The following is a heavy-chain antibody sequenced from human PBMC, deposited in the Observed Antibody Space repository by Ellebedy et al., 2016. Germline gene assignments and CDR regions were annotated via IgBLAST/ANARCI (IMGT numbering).Heavy chain of an antibody. CDR3: ARGGKKWSRMGDY. D-gene: IGHD1-26*01. V-gene: IGHV4-4*02. J-gene: IGHJ4*02. Sequence: SETLSLTCAVSGGSISSSNWWSWVRQPPGKGLEWIGEIYHSGSTNYNPSLKSRVTISVDTSKNHFSLKLSSVTAADTAVYYCARGGKKWSRMGDYWGQGTLVTVSS. CDR2: IYHSGST. CDR1: GGSISSSNW.